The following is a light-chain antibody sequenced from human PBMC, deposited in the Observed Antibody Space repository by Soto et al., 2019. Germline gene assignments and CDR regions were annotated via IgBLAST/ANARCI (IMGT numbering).Light chain of an antibody. V-gene: IGLV6-57*04. J-gene: IGLJ2*01. CDR2: EDN. CDR1: SGSIASNY. CDR3: QSYHSGNVV. Sequence: NFLLTQPHSVSESPGKTVTISCTRSSGSIASNYVQWYQQRPGSAPTPVIYEDNDRPSGVPDRFSGSIDSSSNSASLTISGLKTDDEADYYCQSYHSGNVVFGGGTQLTVL.